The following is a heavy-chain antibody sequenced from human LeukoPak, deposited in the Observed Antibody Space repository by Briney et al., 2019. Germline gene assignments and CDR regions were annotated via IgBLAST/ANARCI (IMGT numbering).Heavy chain of an antibody. Sequence: PGGSLRLSCAASGFTFSSYAMSWVRQAPGKGLEWVSAISGSGGSTYYADSVKGRFTISRDNSKNTLYLQMNSLTIEDTAVYYCAREPSGNFGQLVSSAEYFQHWGQGTRVTVSS. CDR1: GFTFSSYA. CDR3: AREPSGNFGQLVSSAEYFQH. D-gene: IGHD5/OR15-5a*01. V-gene: IGHV3-23*01. CDR2: ISGSGGST. J-gene: IGHJ1*01.